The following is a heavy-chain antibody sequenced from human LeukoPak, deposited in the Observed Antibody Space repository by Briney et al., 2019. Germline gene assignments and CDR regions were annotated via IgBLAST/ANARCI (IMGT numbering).Heavy chain of an antibody. CDR3: AREGDDILTGYYNPSFDY. CDR2: IYYSGST. D-gene: IGHD3-9*01. CDR1: GGSISIYS. V-gene: IGHV4-59*12. J-gene: IGHJ4*02. Sequence: PSETLSLTCTVSGGSISIYSWSWIRQPPGKGLEWIGYIYYSGSTYYNPSLKSRVTISVDTSKNQFSLKLSSVTAADTAVYYCAREGDDILTGYYNPSFDYWGQGTLVTVSS.